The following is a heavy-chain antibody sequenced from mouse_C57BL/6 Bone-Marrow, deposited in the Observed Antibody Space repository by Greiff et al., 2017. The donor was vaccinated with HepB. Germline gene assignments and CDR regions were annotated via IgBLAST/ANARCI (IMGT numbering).Heavy chain of an antibody. CDR2: ISSGGSYT. D-gene: IGHD1-1*01. V-gene: IGHV5-6*01. J-gene: IGHJ2*01. Sequence: VQLKESGGDLVKPGGSLKLSCAASGFTFSSYGMSWVRQTPDKRLEWVATISSGGSYTYYPDSVKGRFTISRDNAKNTLYLQMSSLKSEDTAMYYSARTSGYYYGSSFDYWGQGTTLTVSS. CDR3: ARTSGYYYGSSFDY. CDR1: GFTFSSYG.